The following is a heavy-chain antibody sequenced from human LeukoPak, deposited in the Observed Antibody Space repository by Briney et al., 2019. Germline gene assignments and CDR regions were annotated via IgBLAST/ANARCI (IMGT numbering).Heavy chain of an antibody. CDR2: IHFNGSST. CDR1: GFTFSRYW. V-gene: IGHV3-74*01. Sequence: GGSLRLSCAASGFTFSRYWMHWVRQAPGKGLVWVSRIHFNGSSTTYADSVKGRFTISRDNAKNTLYLKMNSLRAEDTAVYYCARVFCSSTSCYPDFDYWGQGTLVTVSS. CDR3: ARVFCSSTSCYPDFDY. D-gene: IGHD2-2*01. J-gene: IGHJ4*02.